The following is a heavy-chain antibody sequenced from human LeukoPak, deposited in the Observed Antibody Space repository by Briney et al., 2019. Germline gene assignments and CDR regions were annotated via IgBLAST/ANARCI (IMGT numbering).Heavy chain of an antibody. D-gene: IGHD6-13*01. J-gene: IGHJ4*02. CDR3: ARGYFGAAAGTTFDY. Sequence: ASVKVSCKASGGTFSSYAISWVRQAPGQGLEWMGGIIPIFGTANYAQKFQGRVTITADESTSTAYMELSSLRSEDTAVYYCARGYFGAAAGTTFDYWGQGTLVTVSS. V-gene: IGHV1-69*01. CDR2: IIPIFGTA. CDR1: GGTFSSYA.